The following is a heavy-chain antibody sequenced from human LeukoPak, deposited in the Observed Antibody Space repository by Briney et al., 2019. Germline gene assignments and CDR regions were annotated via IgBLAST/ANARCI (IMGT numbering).Heavy chain of an antibody. CDR1: GGTFSSYA. Sequence: ASVKVSCKASGGTFSSYAISWVRQAPGQGLEWMGGIIPIFGTANYAQKFQGRVTITADKSTSTAYMELSSLRSEDTAVYYCARVLAVAGGYYFDYWGQGTLVTVSS. J-gene: IGHJ4*02. D-gene: IGHD2-15*01. CDR2: IIPIFGTA. V-gene: IGHV1-69*06. CDR3: ARVLAVAGGYYFDY.